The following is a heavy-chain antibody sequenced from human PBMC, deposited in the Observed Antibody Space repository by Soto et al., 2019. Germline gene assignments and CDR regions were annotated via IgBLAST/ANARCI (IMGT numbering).Heavy chain of an antibody. CDR1: GFTFDDYG. V-gene: IGHV3-20*04. CDR2: INWRGGST. CDR3: AKGAYCTNGVCYQGPAIDY. J-gene: IGHJ4*02. D-gene: IGHD2-8*01. Sequence: GGSLRLSCAASGFTFDDYGMSWVRQAPGKGREWVSAINWRGGSTAYADSVKGRFTISRDNAKNTLYLQMNSLRAEDTAVYYCAKGAYCTNGVCYQGPAIDYWGQGTLVTVSS.